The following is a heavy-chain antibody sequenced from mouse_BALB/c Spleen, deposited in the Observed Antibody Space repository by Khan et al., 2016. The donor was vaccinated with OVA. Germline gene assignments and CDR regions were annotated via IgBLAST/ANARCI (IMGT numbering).Heavy chain of an antibody. J-gene: IGHJ1*01. V-gene: IGHV9-1*02. D-gene: IGHD1-3*01. CDR1: GYTFTNYR. CDR3: ASETSYWYFDV. Sequence: QFQLVQSGPELKKPGETVKISCKASGYTFTNYRMNWMKQAPGKGLKWMGWINTYTGEPTYADDFKGRFAFSLETSASTAYLQINNLKNEDRATYFCASETSYWYFDVWGAGSTVTVSS. CDR2: INTYTGEP.